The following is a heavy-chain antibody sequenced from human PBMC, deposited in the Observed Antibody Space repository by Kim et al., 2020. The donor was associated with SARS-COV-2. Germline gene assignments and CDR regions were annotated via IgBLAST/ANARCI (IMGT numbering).Heavy chain of an antibody. D-gene: IGHD6-19*01. CDR2: ISSKTSYT. J-gene: IGHJ1*01. CDR3: ASDLRAVAGPRGHFQH. Sequence: GGSLRLSCAASGFTFSDYYMTWIRQAPGKGLEWISYISSKTSYTYYADSVKGRFTISRDDAKNSLFLQMNSLRVEDTAVYYCASDLRAVAGPRGHFQHWGQGTLVAVSS. V-gene: IGHV3-11*06. CDR1: GFTFSDYY.